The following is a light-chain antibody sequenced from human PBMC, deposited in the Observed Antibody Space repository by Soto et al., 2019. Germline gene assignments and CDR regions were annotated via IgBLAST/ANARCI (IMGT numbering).Light chain of an antibody. CDR3: QQYGSSPWT. J-gene: IGKJ1*01. CDR1: EGVASNY. CDR2: GAS. Sequence: EIVLTQSPGTLSLSPGETATLPCRASEGVASNYLAWYQQKPGQAPRLLMFGASSRATGVPDRFSGSGSGTDFTLSITRLQPEDCAVYYCQQYGSSPWTSGQGTKVEIK. V-gene: IGKV3-20*01.